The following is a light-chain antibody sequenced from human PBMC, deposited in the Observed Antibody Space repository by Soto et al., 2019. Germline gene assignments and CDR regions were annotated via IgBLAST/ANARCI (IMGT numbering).Light chain of an antibody. Sequence: EVVITQSPATLSVSQGERATLSSSASHSVSSSLAWYQQKPGQAPRLLISGASTRAAGIPARFSGSGSGTEFTLTISSLEPEDFAVYYCQQRSNWPRELTCGGGTKVDIK. J-gene: IGKJ4*01. V-gene: IGKV3-11*01. CDR1: HSVSSS. CDR3: QQRSNWPRELT. CDR2: GAS.